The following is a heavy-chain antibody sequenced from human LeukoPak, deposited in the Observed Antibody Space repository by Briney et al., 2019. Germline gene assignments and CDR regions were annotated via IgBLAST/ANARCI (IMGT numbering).Heavy chain of an antibody. V-gene: IGHV3-48*04. CDR1: GFTFSSYA. J-gene: IGHJ4*02. CDR2: MNSDGSTI. D-gene: IGHD5-18*01. Sequence: GGSLRLSSAASGFTFSSYAINWARQAPGKGLEWVSFMNSDGSTIHYAESVKGRFTISRDNAKNSLYLQMNSLRAEDTALYYCATHRGYSYGTAEDFDYWGQGTLVTVSS. CDR3: ATHRGYSYGTAEDFDY.